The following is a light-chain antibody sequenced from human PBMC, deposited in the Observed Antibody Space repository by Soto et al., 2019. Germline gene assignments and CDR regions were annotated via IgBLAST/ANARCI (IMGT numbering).Light chain of an antibody. CDR2: GAS. CDR3: QQYNNWPPLT. CDR1: QSVSSN. V-gene: IGKV3-15*01. J-gene: IGKJ4*01. Sequence: EIVMTQSPATLSVSPGERATLPCRASQSVSSNLAWYQQKPGQAPRFLIYGASTRATGIPARFSGSGSGTEFTLTISSLQSEDFAVYYCQQYNNWPPLTFGGGTKVEIK.